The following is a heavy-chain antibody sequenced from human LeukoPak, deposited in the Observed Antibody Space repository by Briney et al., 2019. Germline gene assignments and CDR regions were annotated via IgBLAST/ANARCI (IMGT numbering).Heavy chain of an antibody. Sequence: ASQTLSLTCTVSGGSISSGGYYWSWIRQHPGKGLEWIGYIYYSGSTNYNPSLKSRVTISVDTSKNQFSLKLSSVTAADTAVYYCARHLPYYYDSSGFRKRANYYYYGMDVWGQGTTVTVSS. CDR1: GGSISSGGYY. D-gene: IGHD3-22*01. V-gene: IGHV4-31*03. CDR3: ARHLPYYYDSSGFRKRANYYYYGMDV. CDR2: IYYSGST. J-gene: IGHJ6*02.